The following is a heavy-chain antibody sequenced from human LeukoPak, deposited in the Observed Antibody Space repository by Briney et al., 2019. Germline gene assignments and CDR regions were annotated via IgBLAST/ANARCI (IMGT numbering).Heavy chain of an antibody. CDR3: ARGYSSGWYYFDY. D-gene: IGHD6-19*01. J-gene: IGHJ4*02. CDR2: IYYSGST. Sequence: SETLSLICTVSGGSISIYYWSWFRQPPGKGLEWIGHIYYSGSTNYNPSLKSRVSISVDTSTNQFSLNLSSVTAADTAVYYCARGYSSGWYYFDYWGQGTLVTVSS. CDR1: GGSISIYY. V-gene: IGHV4-59*08.